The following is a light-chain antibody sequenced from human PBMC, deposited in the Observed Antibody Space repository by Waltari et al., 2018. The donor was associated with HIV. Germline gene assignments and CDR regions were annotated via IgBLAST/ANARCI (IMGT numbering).Light chain of an antibody. CDR3: QAWGNNTVV. V-gene: IGLV3-1*01. CDR1: NLSNIY. Sequence: SYDLTQAPSLSVSPGQAATILCSGFNLSNIYVSWYQQKPGKSPLLLIFQDRKRPSGIPWRFSGTSSGNTATLTISGTQSVDEADYFCQAWGNNTVVFGGGTKLTVL. CDR2: QDR. J-gene: IGLJ2*01.